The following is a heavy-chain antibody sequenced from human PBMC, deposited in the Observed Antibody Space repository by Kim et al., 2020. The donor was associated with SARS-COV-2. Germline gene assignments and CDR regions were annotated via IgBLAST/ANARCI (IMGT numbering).Heavy chain of an antibody. D-gene: IGHD1-1*01. J-gene: IGHJ6*02. CDR1: GFTFSSYW. V-gene: IGHV3-74*01. CDR3: ARGVGLERRLGGSGSYYYYGMDV. CDR2: INSDGSST. Sequence: GGSLRLSCAASGFTFSSYWMHWVRQAPGKGLVWVSRINSDGSSTSYADSVKGRFTISRDNAKNTLYLQMNSLRAEDTAVYYCARGVGLERRLGGSGSYYYYGMDVWGQGTTVTVSS.